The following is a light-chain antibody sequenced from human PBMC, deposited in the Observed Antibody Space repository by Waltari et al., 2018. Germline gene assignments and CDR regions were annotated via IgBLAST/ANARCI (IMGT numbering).Light chain of an antibody. J-gene: IGKJ1*01. CDR3: QQCGSSPPVT. CDR2: GTS. Sequence: EIVLTQSPGTLSLSPGETATLSCRASQSLSSSFLAWYQQTPGQAPRLLIYGTSSRASGIPDRFSGSGSGTDFTLTISRLEPEDFAVYYCQQCGSSPPVTFGQGTKVEMK. CDR1: QSLSSSF. V-gene: IGKV3-20*01.